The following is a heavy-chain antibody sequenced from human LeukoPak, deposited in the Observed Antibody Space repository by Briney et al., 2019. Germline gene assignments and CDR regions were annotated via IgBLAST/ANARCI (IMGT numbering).Heavy chain of an antibody. CDR2: ISSSSSYI. CDR3: ASLVGATSDY. J-gene: IGHJ4*02. CDR1: GFTFSSYS. V-gene: IGHV3-21*01. Sequence: SGGSLRLSCAASGFTFSSYSMNWVRQAPGKGLEWVSSISSSSSYIYYADSVKGRFTISRDNAKNSLYLQMNSLRAEDTAVYYCASLVGATSDYWGQATLVTVSS. D-gene: IGHD1-26*01.